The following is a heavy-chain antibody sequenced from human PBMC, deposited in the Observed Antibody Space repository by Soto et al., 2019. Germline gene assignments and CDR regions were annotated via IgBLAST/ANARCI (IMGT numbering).Heavy chain of an antibody. V-gene: IGHV1-69*08. D-gene: IGHD3-3*01. CDR3: ARDPPYYDFWSGYHTSSPDYNWFDP. CDR2: IIPILGIA. CDR1: GGTFSSYT. J-gene: IGHJ5*02. Sequence: QVPLVQSGAEVKKPGSSVKVSCKASGGTFSSYTISWVRQAPGQGLEWMGRIIPILGIANYAQKFQGRVTITADKSTSTAYMELSSLRSEDTAVYYCARDPPYYDFWSGYHTSSPDYNWFDPWGQGTLVTVSS.